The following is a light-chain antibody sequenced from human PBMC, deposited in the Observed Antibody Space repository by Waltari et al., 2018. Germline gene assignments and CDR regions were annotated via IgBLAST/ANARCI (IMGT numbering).Light chain of an antibody. CDR3: TSYTSRHSLV. V-gene: IGLV2-14*03. J-gene: IGLJ1*01. CDR1: SRDVGAYDW. Sequence: QSALPQPASVSGSPGQSITISCTGTSRDVGAYDWVSWYQQHPGKAPKVVILDVSYRPSGVSNRFSGSKSGNTASLTISGLQAEDEADYYCTSYTSRHSLVFGTGTKVTVL. CDR2: DVS.